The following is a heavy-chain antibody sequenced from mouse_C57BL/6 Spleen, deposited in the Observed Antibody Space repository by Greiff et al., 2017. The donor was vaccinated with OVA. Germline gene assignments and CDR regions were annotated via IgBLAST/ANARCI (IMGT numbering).Heavy chain of an antibody. Sequence: QVQLKQPGAELVRPGTSVKLSCKASGYTFTSYWMHWVKQRPGQGLEWIGVIDPSDSYTNYNQKFKGKATLTVDTSSSTAYMQLSSLTSEDSAVYYCAREGEALDYWGQGTTLTVSS. J-gene: IGHJ2*01. CDR1: GYTFTSYW. V-gene: IGHV1-59*01. CDR3: AREGEALDY. CDR2: IDPSDSYT.